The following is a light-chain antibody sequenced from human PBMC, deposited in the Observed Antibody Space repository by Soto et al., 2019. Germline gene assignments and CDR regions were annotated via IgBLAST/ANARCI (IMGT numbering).Light chain of an antibody. Sequence: DIQITQSPSTLSASVGDRVTITCRASQSISSWLAWYQQKPGTAPKLLIYKASSLQSGVPSRFSGSGSGTDFTLTISSLEPEDSAVYYCQDSSTSPWPFGQGTKVDIK. V-gene: IGKV1-5*03. CDR2: KAS. J-gene: IGKJ1*01. CDR3: QDSSTSPWP. CDR1: QSISSW.